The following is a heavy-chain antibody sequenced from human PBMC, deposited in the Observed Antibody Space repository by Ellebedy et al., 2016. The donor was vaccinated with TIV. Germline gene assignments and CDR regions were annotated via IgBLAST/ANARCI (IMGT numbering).Heavy chain of an antibody. V-gene: IGHV3-23*01. Sequence: GGSLRLXXEASGFMFSNYVMNWVRQAPEKGLEWVSSISRSGGSTNDADSVKGRFTISRDNSKNTLYLQMNSLRAEDTAVYYCAKNLYSGTDFGHIYMDVWGKGTTVTVSS. J-gene: IGHJ6*03. CDR3: AKNLYSGTDFGHIYMDV. CDR1: GFMFSNYV. CDR2: ISRSGGST. D-gene: IGHD2-21*01.